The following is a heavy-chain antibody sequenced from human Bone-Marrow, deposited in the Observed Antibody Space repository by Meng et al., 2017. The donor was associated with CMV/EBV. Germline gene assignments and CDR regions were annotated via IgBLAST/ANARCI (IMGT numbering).Heavy chain of an antibody. V-gene: IGHV3-21*06. J-gene: IGHJ6*02. CDR2: INPDSDYI. CDR1: GFTFKTFT. D-gene: IGHD2-21*02. CDR3: VRYHEVTRIPSPMHYGSDV. Sequence: GESLKISCAASGFTFKTFTMSWVRQAPGKGLEWVSSINPDSDYIYPADSLKGRFTISRDNAKNSVYLRMSGLRVEDTSVYYRVRYHEVTRIPSPMHYGSDVWGQGATVTVSS.